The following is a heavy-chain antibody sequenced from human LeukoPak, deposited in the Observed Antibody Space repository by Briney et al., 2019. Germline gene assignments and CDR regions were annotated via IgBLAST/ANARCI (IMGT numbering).Heavy chain of an antibody. D-gene: IGHD7-27*01. J-gene: IGHJ2*01. CDR2: ITGSSTCT. CDR3: ARELVSLGTGYFDL. V-gene: IGHV3-23*01. Sequence: GGSLRLSCEASGFTFSTYGMTWVRQAPGKGLEWVSGITGSSTCTYYADSVKGRFTISRDNSNNTLHLQMNSLRAEATAIYYCARELVSLGTGYFDLWGRGTLVTVSS. CDR1: GFTFSTYG.